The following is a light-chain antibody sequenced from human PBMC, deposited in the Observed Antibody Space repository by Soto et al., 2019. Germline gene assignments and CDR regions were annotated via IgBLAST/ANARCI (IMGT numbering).Light chain of an antibody. CDR2: GNN. CDR1: SSNIGAGYD. V-gene: IGLV1-40*01. Sequence: QSVLTQPPSVSGAPGQRVTISCSGTSSNIGAGYDVHWYHQLPGTAPKLLIFGNNNRPSGVPARFSASRSGTSASLAITGLQAEDEADYYCQSFANNLRGSVFGGGTKVTVL. J-gene: IGLJ3*02. CDR3: QSFANNLRGSV.